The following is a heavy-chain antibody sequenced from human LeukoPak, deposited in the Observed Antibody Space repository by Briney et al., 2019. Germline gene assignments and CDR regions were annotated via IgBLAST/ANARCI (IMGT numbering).Heavy chain of an antibody. J-gene: IGHJ4*02. CDR2: IFYSGST. CDR1: GGSIINTYSY. CDR3: ARLHTGWSAFDH. Sequence: SETLSLTCTVSGGSIINTYSYWGWIRQPPGKGLEWIENIFYSGSTYYNPSLKSRVTISVDTSKNQFSLKLNSVTAADTAVHYCARLHTGWSAFDHWDQGTLVTVSS. D-gene: IGHD6-19*01. V-gene: IGHV4-39*01.